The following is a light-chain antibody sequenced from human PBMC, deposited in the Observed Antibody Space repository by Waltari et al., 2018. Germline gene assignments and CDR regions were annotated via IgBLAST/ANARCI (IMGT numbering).Light chain of an antibody. CDR3: QQYYSTPQT. CDR1: QSVLDSSNNRNY. Sequence: DIVMTQSPDSLAVSLGERATINSKSSQSVLDSSNNRNYLAWYQRKPGQPPKMLIYWASTRESGVPDRFSGSGSGTDFTLTISSLQAEDVAVYYCQQYYSTPQTFGQGTNVEIE. V-gene: IGKV4-1*01. J-gene: IGKJ1*01. CDR2: WAS.